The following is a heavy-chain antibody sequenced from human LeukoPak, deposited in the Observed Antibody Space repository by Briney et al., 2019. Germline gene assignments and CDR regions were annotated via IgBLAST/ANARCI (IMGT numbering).Heavy chain of an antibody. J-gene: IGHJ4*02. CDR1: EYTFTGYY. CDR2: INPNSGGT. Sequence: ASVKVSCKASEYTFTGYYLHWVRQAPGQGLEWMGWINPNSGGTNYAQKFQGRVTMTRDTSISTAYTELSRLRSDDTAVYYCAREEAYCTSSSCHIDYWGQGTLVTVSS. CDR3: AREEAYCTSSSCHIDY. D-gene: IGHD2-2*02. V-gene: IGHV1-2*02.